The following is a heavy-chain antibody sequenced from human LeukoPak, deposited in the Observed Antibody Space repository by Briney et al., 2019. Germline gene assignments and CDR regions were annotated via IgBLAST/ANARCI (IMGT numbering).Heavy chain of an antibody. CDR1: GNTFTSYD. D-gene: IGHD5-18*01. CDR3: ARRRQLWSYGMDV. V-gene: IGHV1-8*01. CDR2: MIPNSGIT. J-gene: IGHJ6*02. Sequence: ASVKVSCKASGNTFTSYDINWVRQATGQGLEWMGWMIPNSGITGYAQKFQGRVTMTRNTSINTAYMELSSMRSEDTAVYYCARRRQLWSYGMDVWGQGTTVTVSS.